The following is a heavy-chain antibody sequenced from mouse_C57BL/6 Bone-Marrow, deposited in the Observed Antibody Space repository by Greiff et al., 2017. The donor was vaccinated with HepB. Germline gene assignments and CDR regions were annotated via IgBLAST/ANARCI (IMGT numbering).Heavy chain of an antibody. CDR1: GFTFSDYG. CDR2: ISNLAYSI. D-gene: IGHD2-3*01. Sequence: EVKLVESGGGLVQPGGSLKLSCAASGFTFSDYGMAWVRQAPRKGPEWVAFISNLAYSIYYADTVTGRFTISRENAKNTLYLEMSSLRSEDTAMYYCARPDVYFPYWYFDVWGTGTTVTVSS. CDR3: ARPDVYFPYWYFDV. V-gene: IGHV5-15*01. J-gene: IGHJ1*03.